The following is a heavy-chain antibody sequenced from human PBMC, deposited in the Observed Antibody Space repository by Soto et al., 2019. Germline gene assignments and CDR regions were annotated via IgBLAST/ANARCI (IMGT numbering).Heavy chain of an antibody. V-gene: IGHV4-39*01. Sequence: SETLSLTCSVSGGSVTNINYFWAWLRQSPGKGLEWIANIYYTGTTFYNPSLRGRVSMTIDASKNRFSLNLSSVTASDTALYYCARHEYVSSSYDLLDVWGRGTMVTVSS. J-gene: IGHJ3*01. CDR2: IYYTGTT. D-gene: IGHD3-22*01. CDR1: GGSVTNINYF. CDR3: ARHEYVSSSYDLLDV.